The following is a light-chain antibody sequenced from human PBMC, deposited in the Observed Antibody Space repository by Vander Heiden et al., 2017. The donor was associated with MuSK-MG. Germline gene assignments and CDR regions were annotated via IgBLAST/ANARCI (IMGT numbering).Light chain of an antibody. CDR2: AAV. J-gene: IGKJ2*01. CDR3: QQTDDTPVT. CDR1: QTISTY. V-gene: IGKV1-39*01. Sequence: DIQMSQSPSSLSASVGDRVTITCRASQTISTYVSWYQQKPGNAPTLLIFAAVNLQRGVPSRFSGSGSGTDFTLTISSLQPEDFAVYYCQQTDDTPVTFGQGTKVXVK.